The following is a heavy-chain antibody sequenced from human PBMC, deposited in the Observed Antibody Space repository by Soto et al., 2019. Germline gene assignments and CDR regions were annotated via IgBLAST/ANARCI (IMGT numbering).Heavy chain of an antibody. CDR2: LYYSGMT. V-gene: IGHV4-39*01. CDR3: ARHGYYYDSTGYYYFV. J-gene: IGHJ4*02. Sequence: SETLSLTCTVSGGSVSSTNHYWGWIRQPPGKGLEWIGDLYYSGMTRYNPSLKSRVTISVDTSKDQFSLKLRSVPAADTAVYYCARHGYYYDSTGYYYFVWGQGTQVTVSS. CDR1: GGSVSSTNHY. D-gene: IGHD3-22*01.